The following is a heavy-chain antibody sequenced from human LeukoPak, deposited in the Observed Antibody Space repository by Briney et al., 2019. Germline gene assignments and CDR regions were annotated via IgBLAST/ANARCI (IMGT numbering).Heavy chain of an antibody. CDR1: GFTFSSYE. Sequence: GGSLRLSCAASGFTFSSYEMNWVRQAPGKGLEWVSYISSSGSTIYYADSVKGRFTISRDNAKNSLCLQMNSLRAEDTAVYYCARLGGYYYDSSGYYSGWGQGTLVTVSS. J-gene: IGHJ4*02. V-gene: IGHV3-48*03. D-gene: IGHD3-22*01. CDR2: ISSSGSTI. CDR3: ARLGGYYYDSSGYYSG.